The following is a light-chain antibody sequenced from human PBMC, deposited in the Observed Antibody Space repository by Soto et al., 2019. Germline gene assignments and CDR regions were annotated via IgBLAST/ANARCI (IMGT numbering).Light chain of an antibody. V-gene: IGKV3-20*01. CDR3: QQSGDTPT. Sequence: EVVLTQSPGTRSLSPGERATLYSMSSQTVHSNFLAWYQQKPGQAPRLLIYGVSNRATGIPDRFSGSGSGTDITLTISRLPPEDFAVYYCQQSGDTPTFGQGTKVDI. CDR2: GVS. J-gene: IGKJ1*01. CDR1: QTVHSNF.